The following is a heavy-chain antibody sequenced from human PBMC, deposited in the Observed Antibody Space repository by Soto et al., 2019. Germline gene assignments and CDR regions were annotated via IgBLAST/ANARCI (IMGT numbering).Heavy chain of an antibody. D-gene: IGHD6-13*01. CDR1: GFTFSSYE. CDR3: ASRGFDSSSWYGASNYYYYGMDV. J-gene: IGHJ6*02. Sequence: HPGGSLRLSCAASGFTFSSYEMNWVRQAPGKGLEWVSYISSSGSTIYYADSVKGRFTISRDNAKNSLYLQMNSLRAEDTAVYYCASRGFDSSSWYGASNYYYYGMDVWGQGTTVTVSS. CDR2: ISSSGSTI. V-gene: IGHV3-48*03.